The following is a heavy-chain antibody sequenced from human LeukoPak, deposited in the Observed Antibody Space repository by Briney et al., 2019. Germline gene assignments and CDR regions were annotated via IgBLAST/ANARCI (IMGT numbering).Heavy chain of an antibody. CDR3: AKDDSMVRGYYMDV. Sequence: GGSLRLSCAASGFTFSSYGMSWVRQAPGKGLEWVSAISGSGGSTYYADSVKGRFTISRDNSKNTLYLQMNSLRAEDTAVYYCAKDDSMVRGYYMDVWGKGTTVTISS. CDR1: GFTFSSYG. D-gene: IGHD3-10*01. CDR2: ISGSGGST. J-gene: IGHJ6*03. V-gene: IGHV3-23*01.